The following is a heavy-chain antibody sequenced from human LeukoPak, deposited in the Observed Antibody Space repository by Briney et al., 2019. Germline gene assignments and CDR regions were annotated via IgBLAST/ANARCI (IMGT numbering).Heavy chain of an antibody. CDR2: INPSGGST. CDR1: GYTFTSYY. Sequence: VASVKVSCKASGYTFTSYYMHWVRQAPGQGLEWMGIINPSGGSTSYAQKFQGRVTMTRDTSTSTVYKELSSLRSEDTAAYYCARDHKDTWRFDPWGQGTLVTVSS. CDR3: ARDHKDTWRFDP. V-gene: IGHV1-46*01. J-gene: IGHJ5*02. D-gene: IGHD2-15*01.